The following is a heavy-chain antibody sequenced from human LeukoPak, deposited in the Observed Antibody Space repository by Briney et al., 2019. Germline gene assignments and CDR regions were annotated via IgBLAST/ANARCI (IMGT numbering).Heavy chain of an antibody. CDR3: AREGTRSGMDV. V-gene: IGHV4-59*01. J-gene: IGHJ6*02. CDR2: IYYSGST. D-gene: IGHD1-1*01. CDR1: GGFISSYY. Sequence: SETLSLTCTVSGGFISSYYWSWIRQPPGKGLEWIGYIYYSGSTNYNPSLKSRVTISVDTSKNQFSLKLSSVTAADTAVYYCAREGTRSGMDVWGQGTTVTVSS.